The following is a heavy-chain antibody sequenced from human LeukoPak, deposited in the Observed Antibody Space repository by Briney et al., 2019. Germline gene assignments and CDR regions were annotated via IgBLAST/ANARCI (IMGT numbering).Heavy chain of an antibody. CDR1: GFTFSRSW. CDR3: ATSAAAPGNY. V-gene: IGHV3-7*01. D-gene: IGHD6-25*01. CDR2: IKEDGSVK. J-gene: IGHJ4*02. Sequence: GGSLRLSCVASGFTFSRSWMSWVRQAPGKGLEWLANIKEDGSVKYYVDSVRGRFTISRDNAENSLYLQMNGLRAEDTATYYCATSAAAPGNYWGQGTLVTVSS.